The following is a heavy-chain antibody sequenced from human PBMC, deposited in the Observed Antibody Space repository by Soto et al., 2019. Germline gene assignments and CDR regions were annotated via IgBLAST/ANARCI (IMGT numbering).Heavy chain of an antibody. CDR3: ARLAGCSTSCSFRYYYYYGMDV. CDR1: GYTFTSYG. D-gene: IGHD2-2*01. V-gene: IGHV1-18*01. Sequence: ASVKVSCKASGYTFTSYGMHWVRQAPGQRLEWMGWISAYNGNTKYAQKLQGRVTMTTDTSTSTAYMELRSLRSDDTAVYYCARLAGCSTSCSFRYYYYYGMDVWGQGTTVTVSS. J-gene: IGHJ6*02. CDR2: ISAYNGNT.